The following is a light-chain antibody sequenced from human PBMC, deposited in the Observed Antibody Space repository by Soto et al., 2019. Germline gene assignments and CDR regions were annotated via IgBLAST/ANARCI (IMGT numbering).Light chain of an antibody. Sequence: QSALTQPRSVSGSPGQSVTISCTGTSSDVGGYNYVSWYQQHPGKAPKLMIYDVTTRPSGVPDRFSGSKSGNTASLTISRLQAEDEADYYCSSHAGSSVVFGTGTKVTVL. CDR3: SSHAGSSVV. V-gene: IGLV2-11*01. CDR1: SSDVGGYNY. J-gene: IGLJ1*01. CDR2: DVT.